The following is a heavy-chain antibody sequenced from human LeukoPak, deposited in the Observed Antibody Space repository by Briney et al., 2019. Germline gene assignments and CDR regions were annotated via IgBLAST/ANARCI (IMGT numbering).Heavy chain of an antibody. J-gene: IGHJ4*02. D-gene: IGHD3-16*02. Sequence: PSETLSLTCTVSGYSISSFYYWGWIRQPPGKGLEWIGSVYHSGTTYYNPSLKSRVTISPDTSKNQFSLKLSSVTAADTAVYYCARGLSTGLPDYWGQGTLVTVSS. V-gene: IGHV4-38-2*02. CDR3: ARGLSTGLPDY. CDR2: VYHSGTT. CDR1: GYSISSFYY.